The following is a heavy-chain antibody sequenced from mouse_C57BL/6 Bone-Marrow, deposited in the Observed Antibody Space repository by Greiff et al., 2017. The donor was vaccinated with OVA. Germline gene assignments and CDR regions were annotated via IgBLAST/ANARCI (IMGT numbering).Heavy chain of an antibody. V-gene: IGHV1-52*01. CDR1: GYTFTSYW. D-gene: IGHD1-1*01. J-gene: IGHJ2*01. Sequence: VQLQQPGAELVRPGSSVKLSCKASGYTFTSYWMHWVKQRPIQGLEWIGNIDPSDSETHYNQKFKDKATLTVDKSSSTAYMQLSSLTSEDSAVYYGASFYYYGSRHFDYWGQGTTLTVSS. CDR3: ASFYYYGSRHFDY. CDR2: IDPSDSET.